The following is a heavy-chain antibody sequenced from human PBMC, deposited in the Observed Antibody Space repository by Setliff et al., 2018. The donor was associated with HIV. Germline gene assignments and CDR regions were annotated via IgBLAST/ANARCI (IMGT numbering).Heavy chain of an antibody. CDR1: GGTFSSHA. CDR3: ARPTYYSDSSGHPHYHFET. CDR2: IIPIFGTA. Sequence: ASVKVSCKASGGTFSSHAISWVRQAPGQGLEWMGGIIPIFGTANYAQKFQGRVTITADESTSTAYMELSSLRSEDTAVYYCARPTYYSDSSGHPHYHFETWGQGTRVTVSS. J-gene: IGHJ5*02. D-gene: IGHD3-22*01. V-gene: IGHV1-69*13.